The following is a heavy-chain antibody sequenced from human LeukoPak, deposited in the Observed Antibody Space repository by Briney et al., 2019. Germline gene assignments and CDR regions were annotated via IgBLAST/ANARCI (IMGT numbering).Heavy chain of an antibody. D-gene: IGHD5-24*01. J-gene: IGHJ4*02. CDR1: GGSISSYY. V-gene: IGHV4-59*01. CDR2: IYYSGST. CDR3: ARSYTDGLFDY. Sequence: SETLSLTCTVSGGSISSYYWSWIRQPPGKGLEWIGYIYYSGSTNYNPSLKSRVTISVDTSKNQFSLKLSSVTAADTAVYYCARSYTDGLFDYWGQGTLVTVSS.